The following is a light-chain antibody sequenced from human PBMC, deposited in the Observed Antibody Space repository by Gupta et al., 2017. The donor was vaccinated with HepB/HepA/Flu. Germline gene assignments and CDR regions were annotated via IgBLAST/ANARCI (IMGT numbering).Light chain of an antibody. V-gene: IGKV1-5*03. CDR3: QTDNFTSGA. CDR2: KAS. Sequence: DIQMTQSPSTLSASVGDRVTITCRASQDISTWLAWYQQKPGQVPKLLIQKASSVESGVPARFSGSGSGTEFTLIISSLQPDDFATYYCQTDNFTSGAFGQCTKVEIK. CDR1: QDISTW. J-gene: IGKJ1*01.